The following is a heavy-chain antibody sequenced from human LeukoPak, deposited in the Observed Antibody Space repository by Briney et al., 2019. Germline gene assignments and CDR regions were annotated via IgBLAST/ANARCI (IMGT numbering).Heavy chain of an antibody. CDR1: GFTFSSYS. V-gene: IGHV3-30*18. Sequence: GGSLRLSCAASGFTFSSYSMNWVRQAPGKGLEWVAVISYDGSNKYYADSVKGRFTISRDNSKNTLYLQMNSLRAEDTAVYYCAKGATLRYFDWYEDYWGQGTLVTVSS. CDR2: ISYDGSNK. CDR3: AKGATLRYFDWYEDY. D-gene: IGHD3-9*01. J-gene: IGHJ4*02.